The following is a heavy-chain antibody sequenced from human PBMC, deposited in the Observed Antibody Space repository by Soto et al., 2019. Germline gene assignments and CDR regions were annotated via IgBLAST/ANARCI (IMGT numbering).Heavy chain of an antibody. J-gene: IGHJ4*02. Sequence: QVQLQQWGAGLLKPSETLSLTCAAYGESLSTYFWSWIRQPPGKGLEWIGEVTYSGGRTIYKPSLRIRVIISVRTSMDQFSLQLRSVSAADTAVYYCASGRHYAGTFGGQGTLVSVSS. V-gene: IGHV4-34*01. CDR1: GESLSTYF. CDR2: VTYSGGRT. D-gene: IGHD4-17*01. CDR3: ASGRHYAGTF.